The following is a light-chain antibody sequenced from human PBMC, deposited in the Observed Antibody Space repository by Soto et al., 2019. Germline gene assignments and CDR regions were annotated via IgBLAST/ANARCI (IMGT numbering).Light chain of an antibody. CDR2: GAS. V-gene: IGKV3-20*01. CDR3: QQYGSSPLYT. Sequence: EIVLTQSPGTLSLSPGERATLSCRASQSVSSSYLAWYPQKPGQAPRLLIYGASSRATGIPDRFSGSGSGKDFTLTISRLEPEDFAVYYCQQYGSSPLYTFGQGTKLEIK. J-gene: IGKJ2*01. CDR1: QSVSSSY.